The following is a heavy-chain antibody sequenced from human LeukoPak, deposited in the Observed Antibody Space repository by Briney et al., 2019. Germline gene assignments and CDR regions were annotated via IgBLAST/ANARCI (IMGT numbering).Heavy chain of an antibody. J-gene: IGHJ4*02. CDR3: ARGARGGELTFFDY. CDR2: INPRGGST. CDR1: GYTFTSYY. Sequence: ASAKVSCKASGYTFTSYYMHWVRQAPGQGLEGMGIINPRGGSTSYEQKFQGRVTMTRDTSTSTVYMELSSLRSEDTAVYYCARGARGGELTFFDYWGQGTLVTVSS. D-gene: IGHD1-26*01. V-gene: IGHV1-46*01.